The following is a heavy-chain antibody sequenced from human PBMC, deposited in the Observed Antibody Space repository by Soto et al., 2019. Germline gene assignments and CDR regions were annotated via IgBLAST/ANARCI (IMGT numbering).Heavy chain of an antibody. V-gene: IGHV1-3*01. CDR3: ARVPSYYYDSSGYDFDY. CDR2: INAGNGNT. J-gene: IGHJ4*02. CDR1: GYTFTSYA. D-gene: IGHD3-22*01. Sequence: GASVKVSCKASGYTFTSYAMHWVRQAPGQRFEWMGWINAGNGNTKYSQKFQGRVTITRDTSASTAYMELSSLRSEDTAVYYCARVPSYYYDSSGYDFDYWGQGTLVTVS.